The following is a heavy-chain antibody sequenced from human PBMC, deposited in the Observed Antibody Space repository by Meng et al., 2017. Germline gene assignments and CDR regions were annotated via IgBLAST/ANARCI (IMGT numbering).Heavy chain of an antibody. CDR1: GYNFPDYY. D-gene: IGHD6-25*01. CDR2: INPKSGDT. CDR3: ARDEDISAAGKLFGDY. Sequence: GQVVQCGAEGKKPGASVKVACKPAGYNFPDYYIHWVRRAPGQGLEWMGRINPKSGDTHYAQKFQARVTMTGDTSISTAYMELSGLRSDDTAMYYCARDEDISAAGKLFGDYWGQGTLVTVSS. J-gene: IGHJ4*02. V-gene: IGHV1-2*06.